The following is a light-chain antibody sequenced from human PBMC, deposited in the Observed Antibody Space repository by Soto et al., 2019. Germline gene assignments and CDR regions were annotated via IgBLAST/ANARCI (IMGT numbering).Light chain of an antibody. CDR2: DAS. CDR1: QSLNSY. CDR3: QQRRDWPLT. Sequence: EIVLTQSPATLSLSPGERATLSCRASQSLNSYLAWFQQMPGQAPRLLIYDASNRATGIPARFSGSGSGTDFTLTISSLEPADFAVYYCQQRRDWPLTFGGGTKVEIK. J-gene: IGKJ4*01. V-gene: IGKV3-11*01.